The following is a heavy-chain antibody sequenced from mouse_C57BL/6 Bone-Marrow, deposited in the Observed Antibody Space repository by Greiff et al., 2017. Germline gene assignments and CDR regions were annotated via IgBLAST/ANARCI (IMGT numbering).Heavy chain of an antibody. CDR2: IRNKANGYTT. J-gene: IGHJ1*03. CDR1: GFTFTDYY. CDR3: ARSHYYYGSSYWYFDV. D-gene: IGHD1-1*01. V-gene: IGHV7-3*01. Sequence: EVQRVESGGGLVQPGGSLSLSCAASGFTFTDYYMSWVRQPPGKALEWLGFIRNKANGYTTEYSASVKGRFTISRDNSQSILYLQMNALRAEDSATYYCARSHYYYGSSYWYFDVWGTGTTVTVSS.